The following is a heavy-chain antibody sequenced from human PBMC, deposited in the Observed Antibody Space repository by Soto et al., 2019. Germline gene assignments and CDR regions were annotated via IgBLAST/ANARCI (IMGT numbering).Heavy chain of an antibody. V-gene: IGHV3-30-3*01. Sequence: GESLKISCAASGFTFSSYAMHWVRQAPGKGLEWVAVISYDGSNKYYADSVKGRFTISRDNSKNTLYLQMNSLRAEDTAVYYCARVCRGTMDDGRWNAFDIWGQGTMVTVSS. D-gene: IGHD3-10*01. CDR3: ARVCRGTMDDGRWNAFDI. CDR1: GFTFSSYA. J-gene: IGHJ3*02. CDR2: ISYDGSNK.